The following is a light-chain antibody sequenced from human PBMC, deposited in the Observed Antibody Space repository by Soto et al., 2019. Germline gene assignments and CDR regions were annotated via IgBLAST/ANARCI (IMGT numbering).Light chain of an antibody. CDR2: GAS. CDR3: QQYNNWPRT. V-gene: IGKV3-20*01. Sequence: EIVLTQSPGPLSLSPGERATLSCRASQSISSTFLAWYQQKPGQAPRLLIFGASNRATGIPDRFSGSESGTDFTLTISSLQSEDFAVYYCQQYNNWPRTFGQGTKVDIK. CDR1: QSISSTF. J-gene: IGKJ1*01.